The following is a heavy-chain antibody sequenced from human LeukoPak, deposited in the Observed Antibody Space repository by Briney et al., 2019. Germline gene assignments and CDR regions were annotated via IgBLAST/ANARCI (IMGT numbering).Heavy chain of an antibody. D-gene: IGHD5-24*01. J-gene: IGHJ4*02. Sequence: GESLKISCKGSGNSFSNYWIGWVRHLPGRGLEWMGIIYPGDSDTRYNPSFQGQVTISADKSISTAYLQWGSLKASDTAMYYCARRRDGYNYVGTDYWGQGTLVTVSS. V-gene: IGHV5-51*01. CDR2: IYPGDSDT. CDR1: GNSFSNYW. CDR3: ARRRDGYNYVGTDY.